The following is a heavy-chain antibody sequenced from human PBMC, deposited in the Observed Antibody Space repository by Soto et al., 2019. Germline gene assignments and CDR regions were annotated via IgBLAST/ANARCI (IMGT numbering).Heavy chain of an antibody. CDR2: ISHDGSNK. V-gene: IGHV3-30*03. Sequence: QVQLVESGGGVVQPGRSLRLSCAASGFPFTTYGMHWVREGPGKGLEWVAVISHDGSNKYYADTVKSRFTITRDNSKNTLYLQMNSLRPEDTALYYCVGGQYYFDYRGQGTLVTVSS. D-gene: IGHD3-10*01. J-gene: IGHJ4*02. CDR3: VGGQYYFDY. CDR1: GFPFTTYG.